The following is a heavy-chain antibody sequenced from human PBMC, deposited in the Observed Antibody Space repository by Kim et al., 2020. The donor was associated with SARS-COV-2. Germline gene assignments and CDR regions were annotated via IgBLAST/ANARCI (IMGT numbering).Heavy chain of an antibody. CDR1: GFTFSSYS. J-gene: IGHJ4*02. Sequence: RGSLRLSCAASGFTFSSYSMNWVRQAPGKGLEWVSSISSSSSYIYYADSVKGRFTISRDNAKNSLYLQMNSLRAEDTAVYYCARDQEARYKYFDYWGQGTLVTVSS. V-gene: IGHV3-21*01. CDR3: ARDQEARYKYFDY. D-gene: IGHD1-1*01. CDR2: ISSSSSYI.